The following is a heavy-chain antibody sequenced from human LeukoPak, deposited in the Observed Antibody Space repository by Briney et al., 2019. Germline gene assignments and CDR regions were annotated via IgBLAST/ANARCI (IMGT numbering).Heavy chain of an antibody. CDR3: ARSYSGSYPDY. CDR2: INPSSGGT. J-gene: IGHJ4*02. CDR1: GYTFTGYY. Sequence: GASVKVSCKASGYTFTGYYMHWVRQAPGQGLEWMGWINPSSGGTNYAQKFQGRVTMTRDTSISTAYMELSRLRSDDTAVYYCARSYSGSYPDYWGQGTLVTVSS. V-gene: IGHV1-2*02. D-gene: IGHD1-26*01.